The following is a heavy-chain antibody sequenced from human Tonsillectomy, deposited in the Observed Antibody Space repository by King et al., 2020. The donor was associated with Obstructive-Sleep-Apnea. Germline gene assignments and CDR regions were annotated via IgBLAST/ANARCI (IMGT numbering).Heavy chain of an antibody. Sequence: QGQLVQSGAEVKKPGASVKVSCKASGYTLTSYGISWVRQAPGQGLEWMGWISAEDGNTNYAQKLQGRVTMTTDTSTNTAYMEVKILRSDDTAVYYCARDLAGAAADPWGQGTLVTVSS. CDR3: ARDLAGAAADP. V-gene: IGHV1-18*04. CDR1: GYTLTSYG. CDR2: ISAEDGNT. D-gene: IGHD6-13*01. J-gene: IGHJ5*02.